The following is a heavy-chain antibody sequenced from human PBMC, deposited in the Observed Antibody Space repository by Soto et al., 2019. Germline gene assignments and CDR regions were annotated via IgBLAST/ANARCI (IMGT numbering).Heavy chain of an antibody. J-gene: IGHJ6*02. CDR1: GFSLSTSGVG. V-gene: IGHV2-5*02. D-gene: IGHD2-21*02. Sequence: QITLKESGPTLVKPTQTLTLTCTFSGFSLSTSGVGVGWIRQPPGKALEWLALIYWDDDKRYSPSLRSRLTISKDTSKNRVVLTMTNMDPADTATYYCIQSRCGGDCLQSDASHYYYGLDVWGQGTTVAVSS. CDR2: IYWDDDK. CDR3: IQSRCGGDCLQSDASHYYYGLDV.